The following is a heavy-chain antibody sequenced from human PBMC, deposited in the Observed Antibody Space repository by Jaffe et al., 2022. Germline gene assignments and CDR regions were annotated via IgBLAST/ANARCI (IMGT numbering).Heavy chain of an antibody. CDR2: IYHSGST. J-gene: IGHJ3*02. CDR3: AGLDYGTYCSGGSCPHAFDI. CDR1: GGSISSSNW. D-gene: IGHD2-15*01. V-gene: IGHV4-4*02. Sequence: QVQLQESGPGLVKPSGTLSLTCAVSGGSISSSNWWSWVRQPPGKGLEWIGEIYHSGSTNYNPSLKSRVTISVDKSKNQFSLKLSSVTAADTAVYYCAGLDYGTYCSGGSCPHAFDIWGQGTMVTVSS.